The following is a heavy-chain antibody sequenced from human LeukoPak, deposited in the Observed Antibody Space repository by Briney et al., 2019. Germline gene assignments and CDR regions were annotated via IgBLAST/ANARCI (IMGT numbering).Heavy chain of an antibody. CDR2: IYYSGST. D-gene: IGHD3-22*01. V-gene: IGHV4-39*07. CDR3: ARESKIYDGDGYHLDS. CDR1: GVSISSSGYY. Sequence: PSETLSLTCTVSGVSISSSGYYWGWIRQPPGKGLEWIGNIYYSGSTYDNSSLKSRVTISVDTSKNQFSLKLRSVTAADTAVYYCARESKIYDGDGYHLDSWGQGTLVSVSS. J-gene: IGHJ4*02.